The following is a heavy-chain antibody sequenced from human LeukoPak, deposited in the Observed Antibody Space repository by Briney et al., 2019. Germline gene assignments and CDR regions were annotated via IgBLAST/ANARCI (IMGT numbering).Heavy chain of an antibody. CDR3: ARGPHTGVNYYDSSGYYY. V-gene: IGHV4-34*01. Sequence: PSETLSLTCAVYGGSFSGYYWSWIRQPPGKGLEWIWEINHIGSTNYNPSLKSRVTISVDTSKHQFSLKLSSVTAADTAVYYCARGPHTGVNYYDSSGYYYWGQGTLVTVSS. D-gene: IGHD3-22*01. CDR2: INHIGST. CDR1: GGSFSGYY. J-gene: IGHJ4*02.